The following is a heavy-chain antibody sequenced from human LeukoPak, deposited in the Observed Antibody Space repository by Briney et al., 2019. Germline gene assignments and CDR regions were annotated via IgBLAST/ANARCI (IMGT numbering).Heavy chain of an antibody. CDR2: ISGSGGST. Sequence: PGGSRRLSCAASGFTFSSYAMSWVRQAPGKGLEWVSAISGSGGSTYYADSVKGRFTISRDNSKNTLYLQMNCLRAEDTAVYYCAKETSYYYYMDVWGKGTTVTVSS. CDR3: AKETSYYYYMDV. CDR1: GFTFSSYA. V-gene: IGHV3-23*01. J-gene: IGHJ6*03.